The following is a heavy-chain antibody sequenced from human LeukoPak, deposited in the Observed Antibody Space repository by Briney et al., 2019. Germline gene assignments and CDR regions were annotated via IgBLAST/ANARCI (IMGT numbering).Heavy chain of an antibody. V-gene: IGHV1-18*01. CDR1: GYTFTSYG. CDR3: ARDSPTSYGISWADY. Sequence: ASVKVSCKASGYTFTSYGISWVRQAPGQGLEWMGWIGAYNGNTNYAQKLQGRVTMTTDTSTSTAYMELRSLRSDDTAVYYCARDSPTSYGISWADYWGQGTLVTVSS. D-gene: IGHD5-18*01. J-gene: IGHJ4*02. CDR2: IGAYNGNT.